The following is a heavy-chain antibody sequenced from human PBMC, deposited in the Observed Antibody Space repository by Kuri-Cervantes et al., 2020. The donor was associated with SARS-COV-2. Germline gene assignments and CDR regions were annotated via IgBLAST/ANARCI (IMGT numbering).Heavy chain of an antibody. V-gene: IGHV4-59*12. Sequence: SETLSLTCTVSGGSISSDYWSWIRQPPGKGLEWIGFINYSGSSNYNPSLKSRVSISVDTSKNQFSLGLSSVTAADTAVYYCARLGSGWPGIDFWGQGTLVTVSS. CDR3: ARLGSGWPGIDF. CDR1: GGSISSDY. D-gene: IGHD6-19*01. J-gene: IGHJ4*02. CDR2: INYSGSS.